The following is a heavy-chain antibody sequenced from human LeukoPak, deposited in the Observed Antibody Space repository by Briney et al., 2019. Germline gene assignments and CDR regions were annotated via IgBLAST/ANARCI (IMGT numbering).Heavy chain of an antibody. V-gene: IGHV3-30*02. CDR3: AGKAAAYYFVY. Sequence: GGSLRLSCAASGFSFSTYGTHWVRQAPGKGLEWVTFMQYDGSEEYYADSVKGRFTISRDNSKNTLYLQMDSLRGEDTAVYYCAGKAAAYYFVYWGQGTLVTVSS. CDR2: MQYDGSEE. D-gene: IGHD2-2*01. J-gene: IGHJ4*02. CDR1: GFSFSTYG.